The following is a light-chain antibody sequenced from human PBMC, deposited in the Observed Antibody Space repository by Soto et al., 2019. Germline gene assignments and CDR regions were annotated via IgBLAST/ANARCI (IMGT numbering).Light chain of an antibody. CDR2: DAS. J-gene: IGKJ1*01. CDR1: QSISSW. CDR3: QQYNSYSA. V-gene: IGKV1-5*01. Sequence: DIQMTQSPSTLSASVGDRVTITCRASQSISSWLAWYQQKPGKAPKVLIFDASSLESGVPSRFSGSGSGTEFTLTISSLQPEDFATYYCQQYNSYSAFGQGTKVDIK.